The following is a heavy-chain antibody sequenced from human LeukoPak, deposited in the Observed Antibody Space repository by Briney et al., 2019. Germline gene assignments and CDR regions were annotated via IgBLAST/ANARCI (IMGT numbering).Heavy chain of an antibody. D-gene: IGHD6-6*01. CDR3: ARSSSSSDLDY. Sequence: GGSLRLSCAASGFTFSSYEMNWVRQAPGKGREGVSYISSSGSTIYYADSVKGRFTISRDNAKNSLYLQMNSLRAEDTAVYYCARSSSSSDLDYWGQGTLVTVSS. CDR1: GFTFSSYE. J-gene: IGHJ4*02. V-gene: IGHV3-48*03. CDR2: ISSSGSTI.